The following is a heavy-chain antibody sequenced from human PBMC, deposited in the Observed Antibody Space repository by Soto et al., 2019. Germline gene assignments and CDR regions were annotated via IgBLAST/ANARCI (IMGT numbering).Heavy chain of an antibody. D-gene: IGHD1-1*01. V-gene: IGHV3-74*01. CDR3: ARGPRVSSTGTGAH. CDR1: GFTFSAYW. Sequence: GESLKISCAVSGFTFSAYWMHWVRQVPGKGLTWVSRISDDGSTATYADSVKGRFVISRDNAKNSLYLEMNTLRVDDSGLYYCARGPRVSSTGTGAHWGRGTLVTVPS. CDR2: ISDDGSTA. J-gene: IGHJ4*02.